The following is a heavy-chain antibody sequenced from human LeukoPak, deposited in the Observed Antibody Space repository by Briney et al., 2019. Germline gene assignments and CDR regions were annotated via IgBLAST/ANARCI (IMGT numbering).Heavy chain of an antibody. CDR3: AKRGGRAYCGGDCFHAGD. CDR1: GFTFSSYA. V-gene: IGHV3-23*01. CDR2: ISCSGGST. J-gene: IGHJ4*02. Sequence: GGSLRLSCAASGFTFSSYAMSWVRQAPGKGLEWVSAISCSGGSTYYADSVKGRFTISRDNSKNTLYLQMNSLRAGDTAVYYCAKRGGRAYCGGDCFHAGDWGQGTLVTVSS. D-gene: IGHD2-21*02.